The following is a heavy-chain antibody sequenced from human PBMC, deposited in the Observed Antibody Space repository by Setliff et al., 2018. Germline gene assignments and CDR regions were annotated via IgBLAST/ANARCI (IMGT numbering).Heavy chain of an antibody. V-gene: IGHV1-2*02. CDR3: ATAVWEFLY. CDR1: GYAFFGYF. D-gene: IGHD1-26*01. Sequence: ASVKVSCKASGYAFFGYFMNWVRQAPGQGPEWMGWINPDNGGTHYAEKFQGRVTMTRYTSISTAYMELSSLRSDDTAIYYCATAVWEFLYWGQGALVTAPQ. CDR2: INPDNGGT. J-gene: IGHJ4*02.